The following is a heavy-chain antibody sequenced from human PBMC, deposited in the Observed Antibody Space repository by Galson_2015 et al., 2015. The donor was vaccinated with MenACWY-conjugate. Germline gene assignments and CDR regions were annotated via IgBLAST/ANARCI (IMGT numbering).Heavy chain of an antibody. CDR1: GFRFSSYT. J-gene: IGHJ3*02. CDR3: VRAEGWLRSAFDI. V-gene: IGHV3-30*10. D-gene: IGHD5-24*01. Sequence: SLRLSCAASGFRFSSYTLYWVRQAPGKGLEWVAVVSYDASSKYYRDSVQGRFTISRDNSKNTVFLQMNGLRPEDSAVYYCVRAEGWLRSAFDIWGQGTMVTASS. CDR2: VSYDASSK.